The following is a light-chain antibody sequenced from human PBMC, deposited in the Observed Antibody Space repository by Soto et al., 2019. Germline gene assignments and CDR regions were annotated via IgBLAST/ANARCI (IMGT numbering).Light chain of an antibody. V-gene: IGKV3-20*01. CDR3: QQYGSSPPYT. CDR1: QSVTNNY. CDR2: GSS. J-gene: IGKJ2*01. Sequence: EVVLTQSPGTLSLSPGESATLSCRASQSVTNNYFAWYQQKPGQAPRLLIFGSSDTPTGIPDRFSGSGSGTDFTLTISRLEPEDFAVYYCQQYGSSPPYTFGQGTKLEIK.